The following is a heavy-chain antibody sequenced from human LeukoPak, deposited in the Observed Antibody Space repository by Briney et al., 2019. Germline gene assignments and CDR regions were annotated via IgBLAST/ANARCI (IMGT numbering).Heavy chain of an antibody. D-gene: IGHD6-6*01. Sequence: SETLSLTCAVYGGSFSGYYWSWIRQPPGKGLEWIGEINHSGSTNYNPSLKSRVTISVDTSKNQFSLKLSSVTAADTAVYYCARRSIAARLFDYWGQGTPVTVSS. V-gene: IGHV4-34*01. CDR2: INHSGST. J-gene: IGHJ4*02. CDR1: GGSFSGYY. CDR3: ARRSIAARLFDY.